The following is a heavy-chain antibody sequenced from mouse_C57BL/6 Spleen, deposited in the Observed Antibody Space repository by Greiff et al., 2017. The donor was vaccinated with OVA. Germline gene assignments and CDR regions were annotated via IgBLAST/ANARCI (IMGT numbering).Heavy chain of an antibody. V-gene: IGHV5-6*01. J-gene: IGHJ2*01. D-gene: IGHD2-5*01. CDR2: ISSGGSYT. CDR3: ARRGYSNLDY. CDR1: GFTFSSYG. Sequence: VQLKESGGDLVKPGGSLKLSCAASGFTFSSYGMSWVRQTPDKRLEWVATISSGGSYTYYPDSVKGRFTISRDNAKNTLYLQMSSLKSEDTAMYYCARRGYSNLDYWGQGTTLTVSS.